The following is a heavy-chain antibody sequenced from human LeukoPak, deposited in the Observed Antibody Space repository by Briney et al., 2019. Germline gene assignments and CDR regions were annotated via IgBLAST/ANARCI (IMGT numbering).Heavy chain of an antibody. V-gene: IGHV3-53*04. CDR2: IYSGGST. Sequence: GGSLRLSCAASGFTFGDYYMNWIRQAPGKGLEWVSVIYSGGSTHYADSVKGRFTISRHNSKNTLYLQMNSLRAEDTAVYYCARGTTVNGYYGMDVWGQGTTVTVSS. CDR1: GFTFGDYY. D-gene: IGHD4-17*01. J-gene: IGHJ6*02. CDR3: ARGTTVNGYYGMDV.